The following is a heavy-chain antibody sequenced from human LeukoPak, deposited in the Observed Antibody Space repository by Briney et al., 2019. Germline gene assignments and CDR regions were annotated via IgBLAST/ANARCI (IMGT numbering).Heavy chain of an antibody. V-gene: IGHV4-34*01. CDR1: GGSFSGYY. J-gene: IGHJ6*02. Sequence: SETLSLTCAVYGGSFSGYYWSWIRQPPGKGLEWIGEINHSGSTNYNPSLKSRVTISVDTSKNQFSLKLSSVTAADTAVYYCARVRGRPPYYYYYGMDVWGQGTTVTVS. D-gene: IGHD5-24*01. CDR3: ARVRGRPPYYYYYGMDV. CDR2: INHSGST.